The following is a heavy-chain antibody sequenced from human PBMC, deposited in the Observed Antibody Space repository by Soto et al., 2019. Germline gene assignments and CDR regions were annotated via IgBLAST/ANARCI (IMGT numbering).Heavy chain of an antibody. Sequence: SETLSLTCTVSGGSISSGGYYWSWIRQHPGKGLEWIGYIYYSGSTYYNPSLKSRVTISVDTSKNQFSLKLSSVTAADTAVYYCARRTRIAAALTRDPFDPWGQGTLVTVSS. V-gene: IGHV4-31*03. CDR1: GGSISSGGYY. CDR2: IYYSGST. D-gene: IGHD6-13*01. CDR3: ARRTRIAAALTRDPFDP. J-gene: IGHJ5*02.